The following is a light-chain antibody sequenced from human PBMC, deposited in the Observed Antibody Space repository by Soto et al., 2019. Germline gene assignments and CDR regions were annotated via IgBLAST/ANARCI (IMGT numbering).Light chain of an antibody. CDR1: QGVSRGY. CDR3: QQRSNWPT. V-gene: IGKV3D-11*01. J-gene: IGKJ5*01. Sequence: EIVLTQSPATLSLSPGERATLPCRPRQGVSRGYLAWYQQNPGQAPRHRINGAQNRATGIPARFSGSGSGTDFTLTIRSLVPEDFAVYYCQQRSNWPTYGQGTRLEIK. CDR2: GAQ.